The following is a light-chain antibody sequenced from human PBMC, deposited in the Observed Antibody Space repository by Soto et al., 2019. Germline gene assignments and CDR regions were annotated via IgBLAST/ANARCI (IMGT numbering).Light chain of an antibody. CDR3: SSYTSSSTLYV. CDR1: SSDVGGYNY. CDR2: DVS. J-gene: IGLJ1*01. Sequence: QSALTQPASVSGSPGQSITISCTGTSSDVGGYNYVSWYQQHPGKAPKLMIYDVSNRPSGVSNRFSGSKSGNTASLTISELHAEDEADYYCSSYTSSSTLYVFGTGTKLTVL. V-gene: IGLV2-14*01.